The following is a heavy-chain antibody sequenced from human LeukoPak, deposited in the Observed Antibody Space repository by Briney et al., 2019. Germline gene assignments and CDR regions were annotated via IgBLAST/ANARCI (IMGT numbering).Heavy chain of an antibody. D-gene: IGHD4-23*01. J-gene: IGHJ4*02. V-gene: IGHV1-2*02. Sequence: ASVKVSCKASGYTFPGYYMHWVRQAPGRGPEWMGWINPNSGDTNYAQKFQGRVTMTRDTSISTAYMELSRLRSDDTAVYYCARPDGDTGGNYGCWGQGTLVTVSS. CDR2: INPNSGDT. CDR1: GYTFPGYY. CDR3: ARPDGDTGGNYGC.